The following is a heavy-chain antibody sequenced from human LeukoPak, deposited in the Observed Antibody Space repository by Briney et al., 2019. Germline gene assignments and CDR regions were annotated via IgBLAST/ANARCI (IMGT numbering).Heavy chain of an antibody. CDR3: ARDASDSSSWGEDY. J-gene: IGHJ4*02. CDR2: ISSSSSHI. V-gene: IGHV3-21*01. D-gene: IGHD6-13*01. CDR1: GFTFSSYS. Sequence: PGGSLRLSCATSGFTFSSYSMNWVRQAPGKGLEWVSLISSSSSHIYYADSVKGRFTISRDNAKNSLYLQMNSLRAEDTAVYYCARDASDSSSWGEDYWGQGALVTVSS.